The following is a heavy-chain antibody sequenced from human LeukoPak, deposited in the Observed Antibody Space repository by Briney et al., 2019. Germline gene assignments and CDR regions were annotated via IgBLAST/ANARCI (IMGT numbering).Heavy chain of an antibody. Sequence: GGSLRLSCAASGFTFSSYVMSWVRQTPGKGLEWVSGISGSGGSTYYADSVKGRFTISRDNSKNTLYLQMNSPRAEDTAVYYCAKDGDAYGFFDYWGQGALVTVSS. CDR1: GFTFSSYV. CDR3: AKDGDAYGFFDY. D-gene: IGHD3-10*01. J-gene: IGHJ4*02. CDR2: ISGSGGST. V-gene: IGHV3-23*01.